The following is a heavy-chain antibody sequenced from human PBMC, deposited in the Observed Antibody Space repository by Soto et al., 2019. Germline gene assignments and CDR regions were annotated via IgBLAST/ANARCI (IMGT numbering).Heavy chain of an antibody. D-gene: IGHD2-2*01. V-gene: IGHV4-34*01. CDR1: GGSFSGYY. Sequence: QVQLQQWGAGLLKPSETLSLTCAVYGGSFSGYYWSWIRQPPGKGLEWIGEINHSGSTNYNPSLKSRVTISVDTSENQFSLKLSSVTAADTAVYYCARGRVKTCSSTSCYENWFDPWGQGTLVTVSS. CDR2: INHSGST. J-gene: IGHJ5*02. CDR3: ARGRVKTCSSTSCYENWFDP.